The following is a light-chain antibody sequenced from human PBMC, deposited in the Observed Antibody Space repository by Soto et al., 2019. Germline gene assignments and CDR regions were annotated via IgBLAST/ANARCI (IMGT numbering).Light chain of an antibody. CDR1: QGIANY. V-gene: IGKV1-27*01. CDR3: QNVSSVPWA. J-gene: IGKJ3*01. CDR2: AAS. Sequence: DIQMTQSPSSLSASIGDRVTITCRATQGIANYLAWYKQKPGKAPKLLIYAASTLQSGVPPRFIGSGAETVFTLTISSLEPEDVAHHHCQNVSSVPWAFGPGTKVDIK.